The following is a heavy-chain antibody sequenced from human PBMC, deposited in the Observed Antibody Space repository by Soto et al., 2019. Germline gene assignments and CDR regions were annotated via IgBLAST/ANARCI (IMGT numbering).Heavy chain of an antibody. J-gene: IGHJ6*02. CDR3: AGDPGNSCYSYGMDI. CDR1: GGSFSNYA. V-gene: IGHV1-69*11. D-gene: IGHD4-4*01. Sequence: ASVKVSCKASGGSFSNYAISWVRQAPGLGLEWMGKIVPIPGTSHYAQKFQGRVTFTADESATTAYMELSSLRSEDTAVYYCAGDPGNSCYSYGMDIWGQGTTVTVSS. CDR2: IVPIPGTS.